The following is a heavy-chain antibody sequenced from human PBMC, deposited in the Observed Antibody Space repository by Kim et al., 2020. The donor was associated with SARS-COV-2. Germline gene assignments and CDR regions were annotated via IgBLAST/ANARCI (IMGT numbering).Heavy chain of an antibody. CDR3: ALTTPRTSVFDY. CDR1: GGSISSGGYY. D-gene: IGHD1-1*01. Sequence: SETLSLTCTVSGGSISSGGYYWSWIRQHPGKGLEWIGHIYYSGSAYYNPSLKSRVTILVDTSKNQFSLILSSVTAADTAVYYCALTTPRTSVFDYWGQGTLVTASS. CDR2: IYYSGSA. V-gene: IGHV4-31*03. J-gene: IGHJ4*02.